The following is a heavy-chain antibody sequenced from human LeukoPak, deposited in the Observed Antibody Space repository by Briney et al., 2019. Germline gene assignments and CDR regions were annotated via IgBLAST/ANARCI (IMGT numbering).Heavy chain of an antibody. CDR3: ARGRQVRASTVEDY. Sequence: PGGSLRLSCAASGFTFSSYEMNWVRQAPGQGLEWVSYISSSGSTIYYADSVKGRFTISRDNSKNTLYLQMNNLRAEDTAVYYCARGRQVRASTVEDYWGQGTLVTVSS. CDR1: GFTFSSYE. J-gene: IGHJ4*02. V-gene: IGHV3-48*03. D-gene: IGHD4-23*01. CDR2: ISSSGSTI.